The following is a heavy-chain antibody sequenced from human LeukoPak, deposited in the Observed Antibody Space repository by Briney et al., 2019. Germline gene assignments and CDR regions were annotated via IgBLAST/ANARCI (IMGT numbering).Heavy chain of an antibody. Sequence: PGGSLRLSCAASGFTFSNYWMSWVRQAPGKGLEWVANIRQDGNEKHYVDSVEGRFTISRDNAKNSLYLQMNSLRAEDTAVYYCARARGAFDIWGQGTMVTVSS. CDR1: GFTFSNYW. CDR3: ARARGAFDI. J-gene: IGHJ3*02. CDR2: IRQDGNEK. D-gene: IGHD3-10*01. V-gene: IGHV3-7*04.